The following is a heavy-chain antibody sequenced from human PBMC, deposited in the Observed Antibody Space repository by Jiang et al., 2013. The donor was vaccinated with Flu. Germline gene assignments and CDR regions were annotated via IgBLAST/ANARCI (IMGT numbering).Heavy chain of an antibody. J-gene: IGHJ4*02. D-gene: IGHD2-2*01. CDR2: INLSGGT. CDR3: ARTKAMPPDGTWTWGRRDLPFDS. Sequence: LLKPSETLSLTCAVHGGSFSGYYWNWIRQPPGKGLEWIGEINLSGGTFYNPSLKSRVTISVDTSKNQFSLNLSSVTAADTAVYYCARTKAMPPDGTWTWGRRDLPFDSWGQGTLVTVSS. CDR1: GGSFSGYY. V-gene: IGHV4-34*01.